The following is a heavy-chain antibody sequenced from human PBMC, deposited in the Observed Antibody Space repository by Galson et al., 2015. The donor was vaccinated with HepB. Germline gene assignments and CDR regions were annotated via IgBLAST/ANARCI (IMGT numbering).Heavy chain of an antibody. J-gene: IGHJ4*02. CDR1: GFTFSSYG. CDR3: AKDSHSSGWYYDGFDY. Sequence: SLRLSCAASGFTFSSYGMHWVRQAPGKGLEWVAVISYDGSNKYYADSVKGRFTISRDNSKNTLYLQMNSLRAEDTAVYYCAKDSHSSGWYYDGFDYWGQGTLVTVSS. CDR2: ISYDGSNK. D-gene: IGHD6-19*01. V-gene: IGHV3-30*18.